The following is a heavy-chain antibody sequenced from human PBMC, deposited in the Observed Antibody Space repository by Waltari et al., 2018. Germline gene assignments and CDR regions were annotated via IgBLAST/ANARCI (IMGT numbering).Heavy chain of an antibody. Sequence: FRGCGMRLVRHAPGKGLKWVANRNGVGSKKYYVGSGKDRVTISRDNAKNSLYLQMNSRRVEDTAVYYCSKSRGFEYWGQGALITVSS. V-gene: IGHV3-7*02. D-gene: IGHD2-2*01. CDR2: RNGVGSKK. CDR3: SKSRGFEY. J-gene: IGHJ4*02. CDR1: FRGCG.